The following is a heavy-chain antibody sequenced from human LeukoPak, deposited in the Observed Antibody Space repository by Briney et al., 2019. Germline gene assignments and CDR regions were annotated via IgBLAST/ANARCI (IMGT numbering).Heavy chain of an antibody. V-gene: IGHV3-23*01. CDR2: INDSGGGT. J-gene: IGHJ4*02. D-gene: IGHD3-10*01. CDR3: ARGPPYGSRSDFLDY. CDR1: GFTFSNFA. Sequence: PGGSLRLSCTASGFTFSNFAMTWVRQAPGKGLEWVSVINDSGGGTSYADFGEGRFTISTDNAKNSLNLQMNSLRVEDTAVYYCARGPPYGSRSDFLDYWGLGTLVTVSS.